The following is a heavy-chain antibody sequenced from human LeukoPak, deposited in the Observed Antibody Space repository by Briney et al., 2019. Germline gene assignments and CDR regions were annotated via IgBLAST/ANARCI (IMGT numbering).Heavy chain of an antibody. D-gene: IGHD4-17*01. V-gene: IGHV4-4*02. CDR2: IYYSGST. CDR1: GGSISSSNW. J-gene: IGHJ6*02. CDR3: ARATVTTFSSYYYGMDV. Sequence: SETLSLTCAVSGGSISSSNWWSWVRQPPGKGLEWIGYIYYSGSTNYNPSLKSRVTISVDTSKNQFSLKLSSVTAADTAVYYCARATVTTFSSYYYGMDVWGQGTTVTVSS.